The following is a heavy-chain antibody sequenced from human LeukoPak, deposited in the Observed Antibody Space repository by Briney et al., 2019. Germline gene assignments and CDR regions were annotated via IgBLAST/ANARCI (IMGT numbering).Heavy chain of an antibody. D-gene: IGHD3-10*01. CDR3: ARGKLEFGELLLPYFDY. J-gene: IGHJ4*02. CDR2: IYYSGST. CDR1: GGSISSTSY. Sequence: SETLSLTCIVSGGSISSTSYWGWIRQPPGKGLEWIGSIYYSGSTYYNPSLKSRVTISVDTSKNQFSLKLSSVTAADTAVYYCARGKLEFGELLLPYFDYWGQGTLVTVSS. V-gene: IGHV4-39*07.